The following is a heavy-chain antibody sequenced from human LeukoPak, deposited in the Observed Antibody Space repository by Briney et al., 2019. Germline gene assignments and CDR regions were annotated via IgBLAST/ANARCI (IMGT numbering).Heavy chain of an antibody. V-gene: IGHV3-9*01. Sequence: GRSLRLSCAASGFTFDDYAMHWVRQAPGKGLEWVSGISWNSGSIGYADSVKGRFTISRDNAKNSLYLQMNSLRAEDTALYYCAKGPFGVVTLFDYWGQGTLVTVSS. J-gene: IGHJ4*02. CDR1: GFTFDDYA. D-gene: IGHD3-3*01. CDR3: AKGPFGVVTLFDY. CDR2: ISWNSGSI.